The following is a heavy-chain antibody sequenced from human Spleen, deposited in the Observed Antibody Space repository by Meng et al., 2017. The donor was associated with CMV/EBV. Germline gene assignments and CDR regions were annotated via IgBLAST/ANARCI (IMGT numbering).Heavy chain of an antibody. CDR3: ARTPRYGSGSYEVYFDY. V-gene: IGHV1-18*01. J-gene: IGHJ4*02. CDR2: ISAYNGNT. CDR1: TLTSYG. Sequence: TLTSYGISWVRQAPGPGLEWMGWISAYNGNTNYAQKLQGRVTMTTDTSTSTAYMELRSLRSDDTAVYYCARTPRYGSGSYEVYFDYWGQGTLVTVS. D-gene: IGHD3-10*01.